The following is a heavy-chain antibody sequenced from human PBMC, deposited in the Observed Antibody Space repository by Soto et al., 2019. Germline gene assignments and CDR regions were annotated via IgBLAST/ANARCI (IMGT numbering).Heavy chain of an antibody. Sequence: QVLLVESGGGLVKPGGSLRLSCATSGFIFSDYYMHWIREAPGKGLEWISYISGNGRIIQYADSAKGRFTISRDNAQNSLYIQMNSLRAEDTALYFCARDFVADSQTDFDYWGQGTLFTVSS. CDR2: ISGNGRII. J-gene: IGHJ4*02. CDR3: ARDFVADSQTDFDY. V-gene: IGHV3-11*01. D-gene: IGHD2-21*02. CDR1: GFIFSDYY.